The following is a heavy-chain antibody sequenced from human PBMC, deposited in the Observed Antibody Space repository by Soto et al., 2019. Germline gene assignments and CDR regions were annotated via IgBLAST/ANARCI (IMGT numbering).Heavy chain of an antibody. V-gene: IGHV1-69*01. D-gene: IGHD1-26*01. CDR1: GGTFSSYA. CDR2: IIPIFGTA. J-gene: IGHJ6*02. CDR3: ARVRSYSGRYYSYYYYYGMDV. Sequence: QVQLVQSGAEVKKPGSSVKVSCKASGGTFSSYAISWVRQAPGQGLEWMGGIIPIFGTANYAQKFQGRVRITADDSTSTAYMELSSLRSEDTAVYYCARVRSYSGRYYSYYYYYGMDVWGQGTTVTVSS.